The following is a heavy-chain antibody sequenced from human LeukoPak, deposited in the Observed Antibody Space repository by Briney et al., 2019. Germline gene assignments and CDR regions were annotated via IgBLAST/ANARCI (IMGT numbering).Heavy chain of an antibody. CDR1: GYTFTSYG. Sequence: ASVKVSCKASGYTFTSYGISWVRQAPGQGLEWMGWISAYNGNTNYAQKLQGRVTMTTDTSTSTAYMELRSLRSDDTAVYYCARDRTSRIVGATDYWGQGTLVTVSS. CDR2: ISAYNGNT. J-gene: IGHJ4*02. D-gene: IGHD1-26*01. V-gene: IGHV1-18*01. CDR3: ARDRTSRIVGATDY.